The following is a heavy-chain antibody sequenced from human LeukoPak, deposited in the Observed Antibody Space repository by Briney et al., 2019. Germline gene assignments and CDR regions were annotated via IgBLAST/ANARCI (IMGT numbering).Heavy chain of an antibody. J-gene: IGHJ4*02. CDR3: ARDAWQLVPFDY. V-gene: IGHV1-18*01. CDR1: GYTFTSYG. CDR2: ISAYNGNT. D-gene: IGHD6-13*01. Sequence: ASVKVPCKASGYTFTSYGISWVRQAAGQGLEWMGWISAYNGNTNYAQKLQGRVTMTTDTSTSTAYMELRSLRSDDTAVYYCARDAWQLVPFDYWGQGTLVTVSS.